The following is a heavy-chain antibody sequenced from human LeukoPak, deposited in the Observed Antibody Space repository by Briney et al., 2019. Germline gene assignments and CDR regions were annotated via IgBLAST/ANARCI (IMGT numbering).Heavy chain of an antibody. Sequence: GGSLRLSCAASGFTFSKYWMLWVRQAPRKGLESVSRINTDGTVTTYADSVKGRFTVSRDNADNTMFLQMNSARDEDTAVYYCATKQWLAPPPDSWGQGTPVTVSS. J-gene: IGHJ4*02. CDR3: ATKQWLAPPPDS. CDR1: GFTFSKYW. CDR2: INTDGTVT. D-gene: IGHD6-19*01. V-gene: IGHV3-74*01.